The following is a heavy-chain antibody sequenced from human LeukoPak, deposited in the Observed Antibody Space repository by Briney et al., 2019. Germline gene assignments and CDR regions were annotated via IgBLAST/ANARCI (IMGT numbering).Heavy chain of an antibody. CDR3: ARVSGGSYDAFDI. V-gene: IGHV4-39*07. Sequence: SETLSLTCTVSGGSISSSSYYWGWIRQPPGKGLEWIGSIYYSGSTYYNPSLKSRVTISVDTSKNQFSLKLSSVTAADTAVYYCARVSGGSYDAFDIWGQGTMVTVSS. CDR2: IYYSGST. CDR1: GGSISSSSYY. D-gene: IGHD2-15*01. J-gene: IGHJ3*02.